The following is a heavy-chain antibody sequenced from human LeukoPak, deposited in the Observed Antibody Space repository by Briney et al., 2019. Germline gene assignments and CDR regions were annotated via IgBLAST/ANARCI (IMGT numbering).Heavy chain of an antibody. CDR1: GGTFSSYA. CDR3: ARGFWSGLPSGLAYMDV. Sequence: SVKVSRKASGGTFSSYAISWVRQAPAQGLEWMGGIIPLFGTTNYAQKSQGRVTITADESTSTAYMELSSLRSEDTAVYYCARGFWSGLPSGLAYMDVWGKGTTVTVSS. D-gene: IGHD3-3*01. V-gene: IGHV1-69*01. CDR2: IIPLFGTT. J-gene: IGHJ6*03.